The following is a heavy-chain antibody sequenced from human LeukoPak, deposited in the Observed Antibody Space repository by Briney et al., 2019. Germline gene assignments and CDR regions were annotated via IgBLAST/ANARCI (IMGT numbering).Heavy chain of an antibody. CDR2: ITSKPNSYAT. V-gene: IGHV3-73*01. CDR3: TGGSGWYSPDY. D-gene: IGHD6-19*01. Sequence: GGSLRLSCAASGFTFSGSVMHWVRQASGKGLEWVGRITSKPNSYATVYVASVKGRFTISSDDSKNTAYLQMNSLKIEDTAVYYCTGGSGWYSPDYWGQGTLVTVSS. CDR1: GFTFSGSV. J-gene: IGHJ4*02.